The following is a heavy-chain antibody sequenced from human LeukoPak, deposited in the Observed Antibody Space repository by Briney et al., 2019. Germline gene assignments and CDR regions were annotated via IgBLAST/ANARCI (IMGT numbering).Heavy chain of an antibody. CDR3: ARSTTITMIRGVIDY. Sequence: PSQTLSLTCTVSGGSISSGGYYWRWIRQPPGTGLERIGYIYYSGGTYYNPSLKSRVTISVDTSKNQFSLKLTSVTAADTAVYCCARSTTITMIRGVIDYWGQGTLVTVSS. D-gene: IGHD3-10*01. CDR2: IYYSGGT. CDR1: GGSISSGGYY. J-gene: IGHJ4*02. V-gene: IGHV4-31*03.